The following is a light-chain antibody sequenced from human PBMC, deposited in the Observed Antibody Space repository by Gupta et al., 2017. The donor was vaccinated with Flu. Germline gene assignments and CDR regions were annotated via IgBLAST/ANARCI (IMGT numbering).Light chain of an antibody. CDR3: QQYGMSPKT. CDR2: GAS. J-gene: IGKJ1*01. V-gene: IGKV3-20*01. Sequence: AWYQQKPGHSPRLLIYGASTRATGVPVRFGGSGSGTDFILTISRLEPEDFAVYYCQQYGMSPKTFGQGTKVEVK.